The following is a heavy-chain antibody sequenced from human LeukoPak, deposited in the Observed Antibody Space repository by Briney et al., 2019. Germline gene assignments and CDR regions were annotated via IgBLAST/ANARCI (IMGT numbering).Heavy chain of an antibody. CDR1: GYTFTSYY. CDR2: INPNSGGT. CDR3: ARDYYDSSGYFLGDY. Sequence: AASVKVSCKASGYTFTSYYMHWVRQAPGQGLEWMGWINPNSGGTNYAQKFQGRVTMTRDTSISTAYMELSRLRSDDTAVYYCARDYYDSSGYFLGDYWGQGTLVTVSS. V-gene: IGHV1-2*02. D-gene: IGHD3-22*01. J-gene: IGHJ4*02.